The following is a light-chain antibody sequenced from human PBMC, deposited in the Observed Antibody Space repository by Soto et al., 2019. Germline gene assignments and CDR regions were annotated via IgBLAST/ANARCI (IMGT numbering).Light chain of an antibody. V-gene: IGKV1-5*01. CDR1: QSIGNW. CDR2: DAS. Sequence: DVELTQAPSTLSASVGDRVTITCRASQSIGNWLAWYQQKPGKAPNLLIYDASTLENGVPSRFSGSASGTDFTLTISSLQPYDFATYYCQQYNSYSWTFGQGTKVDI. CDR3: QQYNSYSWT. J-gene: IGKJ1*01.